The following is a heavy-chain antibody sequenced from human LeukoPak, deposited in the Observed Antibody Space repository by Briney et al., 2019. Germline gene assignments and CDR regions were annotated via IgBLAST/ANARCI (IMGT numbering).Heavy chain of an antibody. CDR3: ASRASSGWYYYYYYMDV. J-gene: IGHJ6*03. Sequence: GGSLRLSCAASGFTFSSYSMNWVRQAPGKGLEWVSYISGSSSTIYYADSVKGRFTISRDNAKNSLYLQMNSLRAEDTAVYYCASRASSGWYYYYYYMDVWGKGTTVTVSS. V-gene: IGHV3-48*04. CDR2: ISGSSSTI. D-gene: IGHD6-19*01. CDR1: GFTFSSYS.